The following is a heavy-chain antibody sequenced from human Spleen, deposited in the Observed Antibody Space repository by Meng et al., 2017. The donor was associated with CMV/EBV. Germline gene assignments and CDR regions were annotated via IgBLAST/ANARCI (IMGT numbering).Heavy chain of an antibody. CDR1: GYTFTNYD. CDR3: ARAISHHDFWSDYYSFHFDY. Sequence: ASVKVSCKASGYTFTNYDINWVRQATGQGLEWMGWMNPNSGNTGFAQQFQGRVTMTRNTPLSTVYMELSGLRSEDTAVYYCARAISHHDFWSDYYSFHFDYWGQGTLVTVSS. V-gene: IGHV1-8*01. J-gene: IGHJ4*02. D-gene: IGHD3-3*01. CDR2: MNPNSGNT.